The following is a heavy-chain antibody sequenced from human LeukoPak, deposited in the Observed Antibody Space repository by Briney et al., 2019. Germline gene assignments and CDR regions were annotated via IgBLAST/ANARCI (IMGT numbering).Heavy chain of an antibody. CDR1: GFTFSTYS. D-gene: IGHD6-19*01. Sequence: PGGSLRLSCAASGFTFSTYSMNWVRQAPGKGLEWASSITGSSSYIYYADSVKGRFTISRDNANNSLYLQTNSLRAEDTAVYYCARDEGLLAVAGFWVSAFDIWGQGTMVTVSS. CDR2: ITGSSSYI. J-gene: IGHJ3*02. CDR3: ARDEGLLAVAGFWVSAFDI. V-gene: IGHV3-21*01.